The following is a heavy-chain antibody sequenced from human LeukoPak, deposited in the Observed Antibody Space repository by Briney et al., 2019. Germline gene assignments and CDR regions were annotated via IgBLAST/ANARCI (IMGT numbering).Heavy chain of an antibody. Sequence: PGRSLRPSCVASGFIFRNYAMHWVRQAPGKGLEWVAVGSHDGRNKIYGDSVKGRFTISRDNSKNTVYLQMDNLRPEDTAVYYCAKDRDSSTWSFFDFWGQGTLVTVSS. V-gene: IGHV3-30*18. CDR3: AKDRDSSTWSFFDF. CDR2: GSHDGRNK. CDR1: GFIFRNYA. J-gene: IGHJ4*02. D-gene: IGHD6-13*01.